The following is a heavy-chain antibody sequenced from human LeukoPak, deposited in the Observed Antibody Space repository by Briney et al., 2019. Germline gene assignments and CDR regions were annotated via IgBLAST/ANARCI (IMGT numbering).Heavy chain of an antibody. CDR1: GFTFSNFW. Sequence: GSLRLSCAASGFTFSNFWMHWVRQPPGKGLEWIGSIYYSGGAYYNPSLKSRLTISLHTSKNQLSLKLRSVTAADTAVYYCARHRRHFDILTGYYAGPLDIWGQGTLVTVSS. CDR3: ARHRRHFDILTGYYAGPLDI. J-gene: IGHJ3*02. CDR2: IYYSGGA. V-gene: IGHV4-39*01. D-gene: IGHD3-9*01.